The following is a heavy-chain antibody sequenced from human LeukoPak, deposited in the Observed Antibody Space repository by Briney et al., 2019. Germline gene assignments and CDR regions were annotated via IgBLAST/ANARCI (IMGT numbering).Heavy chain of an antibody. CDR3: ARETSSRFFDY. CDR1: GYTVTNYD. CDR2: INPKSGRT. Sequence: ASVKVSCKTSGYTVTNYDINWVRQATGQGLEWRGWINPKSGRTGYAQKFQGRVTFTRTTSISTAYMELNNLRSDDTAVYYCARETSSRFFDYWGQGTLLTVSS. V-gene: IGHV1-8*03. J-gene: IGHJ4*02.